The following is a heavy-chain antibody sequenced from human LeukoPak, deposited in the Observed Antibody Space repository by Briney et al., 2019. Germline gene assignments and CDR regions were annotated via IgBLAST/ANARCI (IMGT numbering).Heavy chain of an antibody. CDR1: GFTFSSYA. J-gene: IGHJ4*02. Sequence: PGGSLRLSCAASGFTFSSYAMSWVRQAPGEGLEWVSAISGSGGSTYYADSVKGRFTISRDNSKNTLYLQMNSLRAEDTAVYYCAKSSQLRYFDWLLYYDYWGQGTLVTVSS. CDR3: AKSSQLRYFDWLLYYDY. V-gene: IGHV3-23*01. CDR2: ISGSGGST. D-gene: IGHD3-9*01.